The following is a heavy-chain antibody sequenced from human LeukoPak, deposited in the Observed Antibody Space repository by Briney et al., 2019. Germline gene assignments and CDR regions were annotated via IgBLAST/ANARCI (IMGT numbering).Heavy chain of an antibody. CDR3: ARSPATGTTDF. V-gene: IGHV3-7*01. J-gene: IGHJ4*02. D-gene: IGHD1-7*01. CDR2: INHDGNEK. Sequence: GGSLRLSCTASGINFGDYAMSWVRQPPGKGLEWVANINHDGNEKYYVDSVMGRFTISRDNAKNSLYLQMNSLSVEDTAVYFCARSPATGTTDFWGQGTLVTVSS. CDR1: GINFGDYA.